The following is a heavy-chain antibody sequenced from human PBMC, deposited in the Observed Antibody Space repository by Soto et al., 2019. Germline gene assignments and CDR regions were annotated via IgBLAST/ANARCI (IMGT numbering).Heavy chain of an antibody. CDR1: GFTFSSYS. V-gene: IGHV3-21*01. CDR2: ISSSSSYI. J-gene: IGHJ6*02. CDR3: ARNYYGSGSYYNNFGIYYYYGMDV. Sequence: GGSLRLSCAASGFTFSSYSMNWVRQAPGKGLEWVSSISSSSSYIYYADSVKGRFTISRDNAKNSLYLQMNSLRAEDTAVYYCARNYYGSGSYYNNFGIYYYYGMDVWGQGTTVTVSS. D-gene: IGHD3-10*01.